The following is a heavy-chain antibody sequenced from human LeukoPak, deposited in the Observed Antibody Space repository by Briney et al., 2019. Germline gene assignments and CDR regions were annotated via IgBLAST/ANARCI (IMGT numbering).Heavy chain of an antibody. CDR3: ARGGADHMDV. V-gene: IGHV1-18*04. D-gene: IGHD1-26*01. J-gene: IGHJ6*03. Sequence: ASVKVSCKASGYTFTGYYMHWVRQAPGQGLEWMGWVSTYSGNTNYAQKVQGRVIMTTDTSTSTAYMELRSLRSDDTAVYYCARGGADHMDVWGKGTTVTISS. CDR2: VSTYSGNT. CDR1: GYTFTGYY.